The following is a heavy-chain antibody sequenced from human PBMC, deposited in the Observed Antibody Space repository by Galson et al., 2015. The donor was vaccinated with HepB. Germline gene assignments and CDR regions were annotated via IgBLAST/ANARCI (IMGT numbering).Heavy chain of an antibody. CDR1: GYSFTSYW. Sequence: QSGAEVKKPGESLKISCKGSGYSFTSYWIGWVRQMPGKGLEWMGIIYPGDSDTRYSPFFQGQVTISADKSITTAYLQWSSLKASDTAMYYCARHQIEAGAKDAFDIWSQGTIVTVSS. CDR3: ARHQIEAGAKDAFDI. CDR2: IYPGDSDT. D-gene: IGHD4/OR15-4a*01. V-gene: IGHV5-51*01. J-gene: IGHJ3*02.